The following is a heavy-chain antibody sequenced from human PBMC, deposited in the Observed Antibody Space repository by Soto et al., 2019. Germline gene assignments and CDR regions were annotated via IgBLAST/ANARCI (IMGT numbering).Heavy chain of an antibody. Sequence: SETLSLTCTVSGGSISSSSYYWGWIRQPPGKGLEWIGSIYYSGSTYYNPSLKSRVTISVDTSKNQFSLKLSSVTAADTAVYYCARIVVVPAAHPYYYYMDVWGKGTTVTVSS. V-gene: IGHV4-39*01. J-gene: IGHJ6*03. D-gene: IGHD2-2*01. CDR2: IYYSGST. CDR1: GGSISSSSYY. CDR3: ARIVVVPAAHPYYYYMDV.